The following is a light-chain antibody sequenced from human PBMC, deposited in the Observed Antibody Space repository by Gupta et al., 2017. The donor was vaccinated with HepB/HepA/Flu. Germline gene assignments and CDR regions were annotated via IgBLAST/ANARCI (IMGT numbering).Light chain of an antibody. CDR2: GAS. CDR1: QSVSNN. J-gene: IGKJ5*01. V-gene: IGKV3-15*01. CDR3: QQYKNWLIT. Sequence: ELVMTQSPATLSVSPGERATLSCRTSQSVSNNLAWYQQKPGQAPRLLIYGASTRTTGIPARFSGAGSGTQFTLTISSLQSEDFAVYYCQQYKNWLITFGQGTRLEIK.